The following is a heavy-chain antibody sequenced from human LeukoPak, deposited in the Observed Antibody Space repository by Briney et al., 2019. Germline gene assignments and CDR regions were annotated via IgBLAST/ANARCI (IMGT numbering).Heavy chain of an antibody. Sequence: ASVKVSCKASGYTFTGYYMLWVRQAPGQGLEWMGWINPNSGGTNYAQKFQGRVTMTRDTSISTAYMELSRLRSDDTAVYYCARELVRGVIRFDPWGQGTLVTVSS. CDR3: ARELVRGVIRFDP. D-gene: IGHD3-10*01. CDR2: INPNSGGT. V-gene: IGHV1-2*02. CDR1: GYTFTGYY. J-gene: IGHJ5*02.